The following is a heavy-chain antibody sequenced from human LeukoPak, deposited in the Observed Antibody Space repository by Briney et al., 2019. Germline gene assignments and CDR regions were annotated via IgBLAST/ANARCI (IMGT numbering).Heavy chain of an antibody. CDR3: ATDTGGYSTYNWFDP. CDR1: GYTLTELS. CDR2: FDPEDGET. D-gene: IGHD3-22*01. J-gene: IGHJ5*02. Sequence: ASVKVSCKVSGYTLTELSMHWVRPAPGKGLEWMGGFDPEDGETIYAQKFQGRVTMTEDTSTDTAYMELSSLRSEDTAVYYCATDTGGYSTYNWFDPWGQGTLVTVSS. V-gene: IGHV1-24*01.